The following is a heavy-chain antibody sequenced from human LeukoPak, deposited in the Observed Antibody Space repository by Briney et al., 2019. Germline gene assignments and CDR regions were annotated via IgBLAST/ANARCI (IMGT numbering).Heavy chain of an antibody. J-gene: IGHJ6*02. V-gene: IGHV4-34*01. CDR2: INHSGST. CDR1: GGSFSGYY. CDR3: ARVCPYSSSWSPRRYYYYGMDV. D-gene: IGHD6-13*01. Sequence: PSETLSLTCAVYGGSFSGYYWSWIRQPPGKGLEWIGEINHSGSTNCNPSLKSRVTISVDTSKNQFSLKLSSVTAADTAVYHCARVCPYSSSWSPRRYYYYGMDVWGQGTTVTVSS.